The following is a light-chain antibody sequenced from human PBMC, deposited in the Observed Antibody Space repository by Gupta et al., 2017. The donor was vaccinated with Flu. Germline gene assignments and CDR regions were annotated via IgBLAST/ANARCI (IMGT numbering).Light chain of an antibody. CDR1: QSVSSY. Sequence: IVLPPSPATLSLPPGARATLSCSASQSVSSYLAWYQQKPGQAPRLLIYEASNRATGIPARFSGSGSGTDFTLTISSLEAEDVAVYYCQQRRKGPYTFGQGTKLEIK. V-gene: IGKV3-11*01. CDR2: EAS. CDR3: QQRRKGPYT. J-gene: IGKJ2*01.